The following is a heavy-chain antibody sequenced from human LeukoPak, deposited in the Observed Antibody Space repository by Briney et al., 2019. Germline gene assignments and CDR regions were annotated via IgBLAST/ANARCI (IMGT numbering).Heavy chain of an antibody. J-gene: IGHJ4*02. V-gene: IGHV3-66*01. D-gene: IGHD6-25*01. CDR2: VYSGGTT. CDR3: AAGSPGIAAAAGARNY. Sequence: GGSLRLSCAASGFTIGNNQMTWVRQASGKGREWVSLVYSGGTTRYADYVKGRFTISRDNYKNTVYLQMNSLRAEDTAVYYCAAGSPGIAAAAGARNYWGQGTLVTVSS. CDR1: GFTIGNNQ.